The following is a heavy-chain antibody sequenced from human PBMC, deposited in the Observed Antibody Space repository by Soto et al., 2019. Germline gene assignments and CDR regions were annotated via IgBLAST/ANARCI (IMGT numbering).Heavy chain of an antibody. D-gene: IGHD6-13*01. V-gene: IGHV4-61*01. CDR2: IYYSGST. J-gene: IGHJ6*02. Sequence: SETLSLTCTVSGGSVSSGSYYWSWIRQPPGKGQEWIGYIYYSGSTNYNPSLKSRVTISVDTSKNQFSLKLSSVTAADTAVYYCAGGIAAAGTKGHYYYYGMDVWGQGTTVTVSS. CDR3: AGGIAAAGTKGHYYYYGMDV. CDR1: GGSVSSGSYY.